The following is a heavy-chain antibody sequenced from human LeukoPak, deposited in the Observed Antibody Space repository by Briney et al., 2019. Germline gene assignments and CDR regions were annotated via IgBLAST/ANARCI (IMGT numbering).Heavy chain of an antibody. D-gene: IGHD2-21*01. CDR2: IYHSGST. V-gene: IGHV4-38-2*01. Sequence: SETLSLTCAVSGYSISSGYYWGWIRQPPVKGLEWIGSIYHSGSTYYNPSLKSRVTISVDTSKNQFSLKLSSVTAADTAVYYCARLFGYYFDYWGQGTLVTVSS. J-gene: IGHJ4*02. CDR1: GYSISSGYY. CDR3: ARLFGYYFDY.